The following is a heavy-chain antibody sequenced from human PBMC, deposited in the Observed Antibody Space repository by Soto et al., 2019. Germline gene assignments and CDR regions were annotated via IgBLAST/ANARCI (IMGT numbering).Heavy chain of an antibody. CDR3: ARILTTDWYFDL. Sequence: ASVRVSCKASGYTFTTYDISWVRQAPGQGLEWMGWISPYNGNTNYAQKFQDRVTMTTDTSTSTAYMEVRSLRSDDTAVYYCARILTTDWYFDLWGRGTLVTVSS. CDR1: GYTFTTYD. J-gene: IGHJ2*01. D-gene: IGHD4-17*01. CDR2: ISPYNGNT. V-gene: IGHV1-18*01.